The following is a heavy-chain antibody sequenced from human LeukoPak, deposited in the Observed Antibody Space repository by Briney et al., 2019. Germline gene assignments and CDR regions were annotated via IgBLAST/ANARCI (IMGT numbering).Heavy chain of an antibody. J-gene: IGHJ4*02. Sequence: ESGPTLVKPTQTLTLTCTFSGFALSTSRVGVGWIRQPPGKALEWLALIYWNNDKRYSPSLKSRLTITKDTSKNQVVLTMTNMDPVDTATYYCAYSLKADYCGGDCYNTYYFDYWGQGTLVTVSS. CDR3: AYSLKADYCGGDCYNTYYFDY. CDR2: IYWNNDK. D-gene: IGHD2-21*01. V-gene: IGHV2-5*01. CDR1: GFALSTSRVG.